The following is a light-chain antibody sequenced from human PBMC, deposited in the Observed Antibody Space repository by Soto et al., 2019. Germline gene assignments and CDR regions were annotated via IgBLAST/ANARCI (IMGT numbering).Light chain of an antibody. CDR3: VSHAGSNTWV. CDR2: EVM. CDR1: SNDVGGYNY. V-gene: IGLV2-8*01. Sequence: QSALTQPPSASGSPGQSVTISCTGTSNDVGGYNYVSWYQHHPGKAPNLIMYEVMKRPSGVPDRFSGFKSGNTASLTVSGLQAEDEALYYXVSHAGSNTWVFGGGTKVTVL. J-gene: IGLJ2*01.